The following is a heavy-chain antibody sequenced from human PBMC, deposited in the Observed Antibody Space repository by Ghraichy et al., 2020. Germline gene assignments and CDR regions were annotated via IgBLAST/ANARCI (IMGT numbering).Heavy chain of an antibody. CDR2: ISGSGRT. Sequence: GGSLRLSCVASGFTLSSYAMTWVRQVPGRGLEWVSGISGSGRTYYADSVKGRFTISRDNSKDTLYLQMNSLRAEDTAVYFCARGRGVSRYYYYHGMDVWGQGTTVTVAS. V-gene: IGHV3-23*01. CDR3: ARGRGVSRYYYYHGMDV. D-gene: IGHD3-16*01. J-gene: IGHJ6*02. CDR1: GFTLSSYA.